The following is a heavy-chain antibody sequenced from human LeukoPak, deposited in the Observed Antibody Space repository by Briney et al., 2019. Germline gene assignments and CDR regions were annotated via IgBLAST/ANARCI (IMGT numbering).Heavy chain of an antibody. CDR2: IYYSGST. CDR1: GGSISSYY. J-gene: IGHJ4*02. Sequence: PSETLSLTCTVSGGSISSYYWSWIRQPPGKGLEWIGYIYYSGSTNYNPSLKSRVIISVDTSKNQFSLKLSSVTAADTAVYYCARAKAPYGDYYFDHWGQGTLVTVSS. D-gene: IGHD4-17*01. CDR3: ARAKAPYGDYYFDH. V-gene: IGHV4-59*01.